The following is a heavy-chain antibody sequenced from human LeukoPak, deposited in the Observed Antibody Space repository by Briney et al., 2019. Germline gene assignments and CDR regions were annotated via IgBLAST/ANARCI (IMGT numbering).Heavy chain of an antibody. CDR3: GKTTVGYSSGQKPAWPVDY. CDR2: IFGSGGSP. Sequence: PGGSLRLSCEASGFTFGSHAMYWVRQAPGKGLEWVAGIFGSGGSPHHADPVKGRFTISRDNSRNTVYLQINSLRAEDTAVYYCGKTTVGYSSGQKPAWPVDYWGQGTLVTVSS. V-gene: IGHV3-23*01. J-gene: IGHJ4*02. D-gene: IGHD5-18*01. CDR1: GFTFGSHA.